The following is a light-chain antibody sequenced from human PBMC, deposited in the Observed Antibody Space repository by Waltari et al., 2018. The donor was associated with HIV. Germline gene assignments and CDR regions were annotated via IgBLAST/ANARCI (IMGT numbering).Light chain of an antibody. V-gene: IGLV5-45*02. CDR2: YKSDSFT. CDR3: MVWHNSAVF. Sequence: QAVLTQPSSLSASPGESASLTCTLRSDMNVGTYRIYCYQQKLGGPPQFLLRYKSDSFTERGAGVPSCFSGSKDSSANSGILIISGVQSEDEADYHCMVWHNSAVFFGGGTKLTVL. CDR1: SDMNVGTYR. J-gene: IGLJ2*01.